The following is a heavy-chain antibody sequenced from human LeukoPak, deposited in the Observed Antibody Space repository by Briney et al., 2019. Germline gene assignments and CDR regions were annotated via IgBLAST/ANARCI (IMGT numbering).Heavy chain of an antibody. D-gene: IGHD3-22*01. Sequence: ASVKVSCKASGYTFTSYDINWVRQATGQGLEWMGWMNPNSGNTGYAQKFQGRVTMTRNTSISTAYMEMSSLRSEDTAVYYCARGPNYYDSSGCALDYWGQGTLVTVSS. CDR3: ARGPNYYDSSGCALDY. V-gene: IGHV1-8*01. J-gene: IGHJ4*02. CDR2: MNPNSGNT. CDR1: GYTFTSYD.